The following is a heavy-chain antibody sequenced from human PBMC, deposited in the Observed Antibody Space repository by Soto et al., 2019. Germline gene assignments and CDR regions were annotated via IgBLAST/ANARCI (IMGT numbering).Heavy chain of an antibody. Sequence: QVTLKESGTVLVKTTYTLTLTCTVSGFSLSNARMGVSWIRQPPGKALEWLAHIFSKDETAYSTALKTRLTISKDTSKSHVVLTISSMDPVDTTIYYSARTFAIMNLDYWGQGTLVTVSS. CDR3: ARTFAIMNLDY. J-gene: IGHJ4*02. D-gene: IGHD2-2*02. CDR2: IFSKDET. CDR1: GFSLSNARMG. V-gene: IGHV2-26*01.